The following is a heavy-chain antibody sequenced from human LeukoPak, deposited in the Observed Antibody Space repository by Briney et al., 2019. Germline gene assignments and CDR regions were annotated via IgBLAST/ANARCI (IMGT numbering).Heavy chain of an antibody. CDR3: AKSASIAVPLGYFQH. V-gene: IGHV3-9*03. CDR2: ISWNSGSI. J-gene: IGHJ1*01. Sequence: GGSLRLSCAASGFTFDDYAMHWVRHAPGKGLEWVSGISWNSGSIGYADSVKGRFTISRDNAKNSLYLQMNSLRAEDMALYYCAKSASIAVPLGYFQHWGQGTLVTVSS. CDR1: GFTFDDYA. D-gene: IGHD6-19*01.